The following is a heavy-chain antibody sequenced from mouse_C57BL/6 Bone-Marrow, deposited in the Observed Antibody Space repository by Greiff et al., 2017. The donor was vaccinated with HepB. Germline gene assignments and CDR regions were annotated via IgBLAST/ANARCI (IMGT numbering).Heavy chain of an antibody. CDR2: ISDGGSYT. V-gene: IGHV5-4*01. CDR1: GFTFSSYA. D-gene: IGHD2-5*01. J-gene: IGHJ3*01. CDR3: ARVDSNYPWFAY. Sequence: EVQGVESGGGLVKPGGSLKLSCAASGFTFSSYAMSWVRQTPEKRLEWVATISDGGSYTYYPDNVKGRFTISRDNAKNNLYLQMSQLKSEDTAMYYCARVDSNYPWFAYWGQGTMVTVSA.